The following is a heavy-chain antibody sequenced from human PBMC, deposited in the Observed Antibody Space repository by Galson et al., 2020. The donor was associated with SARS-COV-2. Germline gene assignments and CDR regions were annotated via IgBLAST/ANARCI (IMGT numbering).Heavy chain of an antibody. CDR2: FDPEDGET. CDR1: GYTLTELS. CDR3: ATSPPIAVAGTGREYYYYYVMDV. J-gene: IGHJ6*02. V-gene: IGHV1-24*01. Sequence: ASVKVSCKVSGYTLTELSMHWVRQAPGKGLEWMGGFDPEDGETIYAQKFQGRVTMTEDTSTDTAYMELSSLRSEDTAVYYCATSPPIAVAGTGREYYYYYVMDVWGQGTTVTVSS. D-gene: IGHD6-19*01.